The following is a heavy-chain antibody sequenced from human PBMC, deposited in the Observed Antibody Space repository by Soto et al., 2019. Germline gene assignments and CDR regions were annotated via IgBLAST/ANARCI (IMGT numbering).Heavy chain of an antibody. CDR3: ARDFPYSSSWYLHYYYYYGMDV. Sequence: GGSLRLSCAASGFTFSSYAMHWVRQAPGKGLEWVAVISYDGSNKYYADSVKGRFTISRDNSKNTLYLQMNSLRAEDTAVYYCARDFPYSSSWYLHYYYYYGMDVWGQGTTVTVSS. CDR1: GFTFSSYA. CDR2: ISYDGSNK. V-gene: IGHV3-30-3*01. J-gene: IGHJ6*02. D-gene: IGHD6-13*01.